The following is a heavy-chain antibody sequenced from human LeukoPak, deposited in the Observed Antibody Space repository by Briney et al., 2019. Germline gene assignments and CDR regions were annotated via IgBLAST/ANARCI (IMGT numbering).Heavy chain of an antibody. CDR1: GFTFNSYA. CDR2: ITYSGST. V-gene: IGHV3-23*01. D-gene: IGHD3-16*02. CDR3: ASGGGSYPLEGYFDY. J-gene: IGHJ4*02. Sequence: PGGSLRLSCAASGFTFNSYAMSWVRQAPGKGLEWISSITYSGSTYYTDSVKGRFTISRDNSKNTLYLQMNSLRAEDTAVYYCASGGGSYPLEGYFDYWGQGALFTVSS.